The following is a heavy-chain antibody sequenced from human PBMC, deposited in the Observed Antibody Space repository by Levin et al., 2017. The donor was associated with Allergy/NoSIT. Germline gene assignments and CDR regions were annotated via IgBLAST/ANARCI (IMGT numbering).Heavy chain of an antibody. V-gene: IGHV3-15*01. J-gene: IGHJ6*02. CDR1: GFTFSNAW. CDR2: IKSKTDGGTT. D-gene: IGHD4-17*01. CDR3: TTACGATPPGSYGDYDFGSYSYYYYGMDV. Sequence: GGSLRLSCAASGFTFSNAWMSWVRQAPGKGLEWVGRIKSKTDGGTTDYAAPVKGRFTISRDDSKNTLYLQMNSLKTEDTAVYYCTTACGATPPGSYGDYDFGSYSYYYYGMDVWGQGTTVTVSS.